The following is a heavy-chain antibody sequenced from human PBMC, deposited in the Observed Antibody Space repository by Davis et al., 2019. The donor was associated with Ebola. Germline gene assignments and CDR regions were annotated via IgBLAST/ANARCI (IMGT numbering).Heavy chain of an antibody. D-gene: IGHD3-16*01. CDR1: GGSISSYY. Sequence: MPSETLPLTCTVSGGSISSYYWTWIRQPPGKGLEWMGHLFYGGSPNYNPSLKSRVTISLDTSKNQLSLRLISVTAADTAVYYCARLSPLGLRLGETYNWFDPWGPGTLVTVSS. CDR2: LFYGGSP. J-gene: IGHJ5*02. V-gene: IGHV4-59*01. CDR3: ARLSPLGLRLGETYNWFDP.